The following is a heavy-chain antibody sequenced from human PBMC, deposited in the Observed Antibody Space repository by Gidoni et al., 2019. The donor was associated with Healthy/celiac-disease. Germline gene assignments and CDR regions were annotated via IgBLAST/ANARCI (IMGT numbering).Heavy chain of an antibody. J-gene: IGHJ3*02. Sequence: EVQLVGSGGGLVQPGRSLSLSCAAFGFTCDDYAMHWLRQAPEKGLEGVSGISWNSGSRGYADSVKGRFTISRDNAKNALYLQMNRLRAEDTALYYCAKEGSDAFDIWGQGTMVTVSS. CDR3: AKEGSDAFDI. V-gene: IGHV3-9*01. CDR2: ISWNSGSR. CDR1: GFTCDDYA.